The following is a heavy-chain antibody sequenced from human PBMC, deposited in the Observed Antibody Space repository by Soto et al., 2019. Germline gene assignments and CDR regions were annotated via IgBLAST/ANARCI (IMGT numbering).Heavy chain of an antibody. J-gene: IGHJ6*03. Sequence: QVQLQESGPGLVKPSETLSLTCTVSGGSISSYYWSWIRQPPGKGLEWIGYIYYSGSTNYNPSLKSRVTISVDTSKNQFSLKLSSVTAADTAVYYCARDRKPPYYYYMDVWGKGTTVTVSS. CDR3: ARDRKPPYYYYMDV. V-gene: IGHV4-59*01. CDR2: IYYSGST. CDR1: GGSISSYY.